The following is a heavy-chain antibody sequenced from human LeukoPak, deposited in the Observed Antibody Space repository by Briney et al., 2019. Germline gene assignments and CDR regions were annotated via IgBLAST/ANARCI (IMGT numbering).Heavy chain of an antibody. CDR3: ARGVIITSWFDP. J-gene: IGHJ5*02. CDR1: GGSFSGYY. CDR2: INHSGST. D-gene: IGHD3-10*01. Sequence: PSETLSLTCAVYGGSFSGYYWSWIRQPPGKGLEWIGEINHSGSTNYNPSLKSRVTISVDTSKNQFSLKLSSVTAADTAVYYCARGVIITSWFDPWGQETLVTVSS. V-gene: IGHV4-34*01.